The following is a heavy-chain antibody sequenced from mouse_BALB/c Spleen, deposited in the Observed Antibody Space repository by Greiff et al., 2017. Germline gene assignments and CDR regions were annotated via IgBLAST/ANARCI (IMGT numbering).Heavy chain of an antibody. D-gene: IGHD2-14*01. CDR2: IYPGSGST. CDR3: ARRRYDGGYFDV. CDR1: GYTFTDYV. J-gene: IGHJ1*01. Sequence: QVQLQQSGPELVKPGASVKMSCKASGYTFTDYVISWVKQRTGQGLEWIGEIYPGSGSTYYNEKFKGKATLTADKSSNTAYMQLSSLTSEDSAVYFCARRRYDGGYFDVWGAGTTVTVSS. V-gene: IGHV1-77*01.